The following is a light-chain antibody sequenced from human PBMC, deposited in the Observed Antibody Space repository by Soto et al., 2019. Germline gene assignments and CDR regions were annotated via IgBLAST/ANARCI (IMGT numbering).Light chain of an antibody. CDR2: DTS. CDR3: QHYNSYSEA. Sequence: EVVMTQSPATLSVSPGERATLSCRASRGIGSTLAWYQQKPGQTPRLLIYDTSTRATGVPARFIGSASGTEFTLTITSLQSEDFAIYYCQHYNSYSEAFGQGTKVELK. CDR1: RGIGST. J-gene: IGKJ1*01. V-gene: IGKV3-15*01.